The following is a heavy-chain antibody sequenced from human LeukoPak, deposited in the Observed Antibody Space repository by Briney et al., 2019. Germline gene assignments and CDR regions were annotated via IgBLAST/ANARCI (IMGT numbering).Heavy chain of an antibody. J-gene: IGHJ3*02. V-gene: IGHV3-23*01. Sequence: GGSLRLSCAASGFTFSSYAMSWVRQAPGKGLEWVSNISGGGISGGNTYYADSVKGRFTISRDNSKNTLYLQMNSLRPEDTAVYYCARDLKGQYQDAFDIWGQGTMVTVSS. CDR1: GFTFSSYA. CDR2: ISGGGISGGNT. CDR3: ARDLKGQYQDAFDI. D-gene: IGHD2-2*01.